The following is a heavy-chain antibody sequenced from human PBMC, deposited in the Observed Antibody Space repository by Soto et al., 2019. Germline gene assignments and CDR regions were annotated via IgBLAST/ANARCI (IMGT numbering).Heavy chain of an antibody. Sequence: QVQLQESGPGLVRPSGTLSLTCGVSGGSISTSNWWTWVHQPPGKGLEWIGEIYHSGTTNYIPSLKSRVTISVDKSKNQFSLELTSVTAADTAVYYCATRFDGLGSYEYWGQGTLVTVSS. D-gene: IGHD3-10*01. CDR2: IYHSGTT. CDR3: ATRFDGLGSYEY. V-gene: IGHV4-4*02. J-gene: IGHJ4*02. CDR1: GGSISTSNW.